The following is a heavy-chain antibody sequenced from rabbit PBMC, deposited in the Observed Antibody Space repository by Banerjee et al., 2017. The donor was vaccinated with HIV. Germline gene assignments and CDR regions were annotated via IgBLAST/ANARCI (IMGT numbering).Heavy chain of an antibody. CDR2: IHGGSSDRT. CDR1: GFSFSSNYY. Sequence: QSLEESGGDLVKPGASLTLTCTASGFSFSSNYYMCWVRQAPGKGLEWIACIHGGSSDRTYYASWAKGRFTISKTSSTTVTLQMTSLTAADTATYFCASWPYATYAGYGYAMYFNLWGPGTLVTVS. J-gene: IGHJ4*01. D-gene: IGHD6-1*01. V-gene: IGHV1S40*01. CDR3: ASWPYATYAGYGYAMYFNL.